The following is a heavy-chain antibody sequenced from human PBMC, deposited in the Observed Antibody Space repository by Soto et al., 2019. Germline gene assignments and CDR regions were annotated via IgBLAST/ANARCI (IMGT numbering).Heavy chain of an antibody. Sequence: EVQLVESGGGLIQPGGSLRLSCAASGFTVSSNYMSWVRQAPGKGLEWVSVIYSGDSTYYADSVKGRFTISRDNSKNTLYLQMNSLRAEDTAVYYCARDSSGYYDYFDYWGQGTLVTGSS. CDR3: ARDSSGYYDYFDY. CDR2: IYSGDST. CDR1: GFTVSSNY. D-gene: IGHD3-22*01. J-gene: IGHJ4*02. V-gene: IGHV3-53*01.